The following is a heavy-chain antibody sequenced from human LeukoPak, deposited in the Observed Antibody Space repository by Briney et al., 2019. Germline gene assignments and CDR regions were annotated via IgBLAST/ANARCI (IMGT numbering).Heavy chain of an antibody. CDR2: IREDGSDK. V-gene: IGHV3-7*01. CDR3: ARKNGLDF. Sequence: GGSLRLSCAASGFSLRNFWMSWVRQAPAKGLEWVANIREDGSDKYYVDSVKGRFTISRDNAKNSLTLQMNGLRAEDTAVYYCARKNGLDFWGQGTMVIVSP. J-gene: IGHJ3*01. D-gene: IGHD2-8*01. CDR1: GFSLRNFW.